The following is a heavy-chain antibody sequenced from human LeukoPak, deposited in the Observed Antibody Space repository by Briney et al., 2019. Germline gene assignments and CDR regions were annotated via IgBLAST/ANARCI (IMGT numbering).Heavy chain of an antibody. CDR1: GFTFSNYA. V-gene: IGHV3-23*01. J-gene: IGHJ4*02. Sequence: GGSLRLSCAASGFTFSNYAMRWVRQAPGKGLEWASTISGSGGITDYADSVKGRLTISRDNSKNTVYLQMDSLRGEDTAIYYCAKAQGTTYFFDYWGQGALVTVSS. CDR2: ISGSGGIT. D-gene: IGHD2/OR15-2a*01. CDR3: AKAQGTTYFFDY.